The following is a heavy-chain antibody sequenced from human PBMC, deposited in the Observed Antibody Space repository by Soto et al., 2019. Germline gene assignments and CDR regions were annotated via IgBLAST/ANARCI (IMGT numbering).Heavy chain of an antibody. V-gene: IGHV3-7*05. CDR3: ASTRGY. D-gene: IGHD3-3*01. Sequence: EVQVVESGGGLVQTGGSLRLSCAVSGFTFTGYWMKWVRQAPAKGLEWVATIQEDGSETYYVDSVKGRFTISRDSAKNSVYLQMNSLRVDDAAVYYCASTRGYWGQGTLVTVSA. CDR1: GFTFTGYW. CDR2: IQEDGSET. J-gene: IGHJ4*02.